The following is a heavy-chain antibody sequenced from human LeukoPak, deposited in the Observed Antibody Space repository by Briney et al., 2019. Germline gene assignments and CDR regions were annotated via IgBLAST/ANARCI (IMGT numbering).Heavy chain of an antibody. D-gene: IGHD3-16*01. J-gene: IGHJ4*02. Sequence: SETLSLTCAVYGGSFSGYYWSWIRKPPGKGLEWIGEINHSGSTNYNPSLKSRVTISVDTSKNQFSLKLSSVTAADTAVYYCARSKGGKRTFDYWGQGTLVTVSS. CDR2: INHSGST. CDR3: ARSKGGKRTFDY. CDR1: GGSFSGYY. V-gene: IGHV4-34*01.